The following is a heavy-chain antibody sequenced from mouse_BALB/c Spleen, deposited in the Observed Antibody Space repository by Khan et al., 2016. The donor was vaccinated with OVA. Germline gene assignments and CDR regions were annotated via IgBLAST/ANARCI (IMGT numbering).Heavy chain of an antibody. CDR1: GYSITSEYT. D-gene: IGHD2-4*01. Sequence: EVQLQESGPGLVKPSQSLSLTCTVTGYSITSEYTWNWIRQFPGNKLEWMGFISYSGNTRYNPPLKSRISITRDTSKNQFFLQLNSVTSEDTATYYCARKDYYDYDPFPYWGQGTLVTVSA. V-gene: IGHV3-2*02. CDR3: ARKDYYDYDPFPY. CDR2: ISYSGNT. J-gene: IGHJ3*01.